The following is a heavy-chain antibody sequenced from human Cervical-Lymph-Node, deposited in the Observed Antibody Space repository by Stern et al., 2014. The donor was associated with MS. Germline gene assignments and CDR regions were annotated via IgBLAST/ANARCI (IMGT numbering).Heavy chain of an antibody. Sequence: VQLVESGGRVVQPGRSLRLSCAASGIAFSGYAMHWVRRAPGKGLEWVAFISYDGPSIYYTDSVRGRFPISRDNSKTTLYLQLSSLRPEDTAVYYCARQDQRLVTFDNWGQGTLVTVPS. D-gene: IGHD6-13*01. CDR3: ARQDQRLVTFDN. V-gene: IGHV3-30*04. CDR1: GIAFSGYA. J-gene: IGHJ4*02. CDR2: ISYDGPSI.